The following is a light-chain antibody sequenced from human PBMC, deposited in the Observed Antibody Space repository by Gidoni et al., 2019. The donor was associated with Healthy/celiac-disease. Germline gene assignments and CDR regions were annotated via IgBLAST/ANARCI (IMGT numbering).Light chain of an antibody. CDR3: QQYYSYPPT. CDR2: AAS. J-gene: IGKJ3*01. V-gene: IGKV1-8*01. CDR1: QGISRY. Sequence: AIRMTQSPSSLSASTGDRVTITCRASQGISRYLAWYQQKPGKAPKLLIYAASTLQSGVQSRFSGSGSGTDFTLTISCLQSEDFATYYCQQYYSYPPTFGPGTKVDIK.